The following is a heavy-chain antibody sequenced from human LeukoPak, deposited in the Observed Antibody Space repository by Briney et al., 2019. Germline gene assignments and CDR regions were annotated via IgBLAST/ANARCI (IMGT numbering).Heavy chain of an antibody. Sequence: GGSLRLSCAASGFTFSDYYMFWIRQAPGKGLEWVSFIGSSGTTIYYADSVKGRFTISRDNAKNSLYLQMNSLRAEDTAVYYCATAPVWGRGTLVTVSS. CDR2: IGSSGTTI. CDR1: GFTFSDYY. V-gene: IGHV3-11*01. J-gene: IGHJ4*02. CDR3: ATAPV.